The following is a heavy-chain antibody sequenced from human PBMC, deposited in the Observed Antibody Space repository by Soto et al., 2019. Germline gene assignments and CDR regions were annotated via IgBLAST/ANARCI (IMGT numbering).Heavy chain of an antibody. V-gene: IGHV1-69*13. D-gene: IGHD6-13*01. CDR2: IIPIFGTA. CDR3: ARRQGGSSWYGSYYYGMDV. J-gene: IGHJ6*02. CDR1: GGTFSSYA. Sequence: SVKVSCKASGGTFSSYAISWVRQAPGQGLEWMGGIIPIFGTANYAQKFQGRVTITADESTSTAYMELSSLRSEDTAVYYCARRQGGSSWYGSYYYGMDVWGQGTTVTVSS.